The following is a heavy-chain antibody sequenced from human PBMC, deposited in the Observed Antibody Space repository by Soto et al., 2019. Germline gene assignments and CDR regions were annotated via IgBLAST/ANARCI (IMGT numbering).Heavy chain of an antibody. V-gene: IGHV3-9*01. CDR1: GFTFDVYA. Sequence: EVQLVESGGGLVQPGRSLRLSCAASGFTFDVYAMHWVRQAPGKGLEWVSGISWNSGSIGYADSVKGRFTISRDNAKNSLYLQMNSLRAEDTALYYCAKVGGVTTWYYFDYWGQGTLVTVSS. CDR3: AKVGGVTTWYYFDY. CDR2: ISWNSGSI. J-gene: IGHJ4*02. D-gene: IGHD4-17*01.